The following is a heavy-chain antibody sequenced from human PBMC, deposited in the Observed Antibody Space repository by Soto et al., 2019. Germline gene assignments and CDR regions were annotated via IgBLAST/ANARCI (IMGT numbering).Heavy chain of an antibody. Sequence: SETLSLTCTVSGGSISSGSYYWGWIRQPPGKGLEWIGEINHSGSTNYNPSLKSRVTISVDTSKNQFSLKLSSVTAADTAVYYCASYYGSGSYYNWFDPWGQGTLVTVSS. CDR3: ASYYGSGSYYNWFDP. J-gene: IGHJ5*02. CDR1: GGSISSGSYY. D-gene: IGHD3-10*01. V-gene: IGHV4-39*07. CDR2: INHSGST.